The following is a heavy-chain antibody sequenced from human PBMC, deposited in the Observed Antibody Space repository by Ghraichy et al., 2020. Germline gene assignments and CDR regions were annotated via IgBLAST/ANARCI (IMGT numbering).Heavy chain of an antibody. V-gene: IGHV4-59*01. J-gene: IGHJ3*02. CDR1: GGSITSSY. Sequence: TLSLTCTVSGGSITSSYWSWIRQSLGKGLEWIGYIHYSGNTNYNPSLESRVTISVDTSKNQFSLKLTSVTTADTALYYCVRGFYDSRGYSNTFDIWGQGTMVTVSS. D-gene: IGHD3-22*01. CDR2: IHYSGNT. CDR3: VRGFYDSRGYSNTFDI.